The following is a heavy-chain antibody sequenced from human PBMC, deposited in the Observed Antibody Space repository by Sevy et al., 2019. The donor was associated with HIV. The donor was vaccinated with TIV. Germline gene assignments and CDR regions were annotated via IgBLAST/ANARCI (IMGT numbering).Heavy chain of an antibody. J-gene: IGHJ4*02. D-gene: IGHD6-19*01. Sequence: ASVKVSCTTSGYTFTSYIITWVRQAPGQGLEWMAWISANSGNTDYVQKLQGRVTLTTDTSTSTAYMELRSLTSDDTAVYYCARSKAAVPGTFYFDYWGQRTLVTVSS. CDR2: ISANSGNT. V-gene: IGHV1-18*01. CDR3: ARSKAAVPGTFYFDY. CDR1: GYTFTSYI.